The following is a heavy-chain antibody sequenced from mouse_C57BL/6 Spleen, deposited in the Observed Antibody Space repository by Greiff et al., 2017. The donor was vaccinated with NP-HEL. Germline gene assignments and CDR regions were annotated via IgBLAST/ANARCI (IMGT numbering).Heavy chain of an antibody. J-gene: IGHJ1*03. Sequence: QVQLQQPGAELVMPGASVKLSCKASGYTFTSYWMHWVKQRPGQGLEWIGEIDPSDSYTNYNQKFKGKSTLTVDKSSSTAYMQLSSLTSEDSAVYYCATPDYYGSRGGYWYFDVWGTGTTVTVSS. CDR1: GYTFTSYW. V-gene: IGHV1-69*01. CDR3: ATPDYYGSRGGYWYFDV. CDR2: IDPSDSYT. D-gene: IGHD1-1*01.